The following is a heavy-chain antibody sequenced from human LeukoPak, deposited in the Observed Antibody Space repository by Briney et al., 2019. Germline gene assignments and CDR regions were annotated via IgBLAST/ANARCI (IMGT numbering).Heavy chain of an antibody. V-gene: IGHV3-30*02. Sequence: GGSLRLSCAASGFTFSSYGMHWVRQAPGKGLQWVAFIRYDGSNKYYADSVKGRFTVSRDNSKNTLYLQMNSLRAEGTAVYYCANSVNDLFDYWGQGTLVTVSS. CDR3: ANSVNDLFDY. CDR1: GFTFSSYG. CDR2: IRYDGSNK. D-gene: IGHD1-1*01. J-gene: IGHJ4*02.